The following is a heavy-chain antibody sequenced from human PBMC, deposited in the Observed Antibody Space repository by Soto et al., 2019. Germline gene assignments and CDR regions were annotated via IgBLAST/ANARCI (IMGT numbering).Heavy chain of an antibody. J-gene: IGHJ4*02. CDR3: ARGLITGSQNSGGRYYFDS. D-gene: IGHD1-26*01. V-gene: IGHV4-34*01. Sequence: LSLTCDVYGGSFSGYIWTWIRQTPGKGLQWIGQINHSGSANYNPSLKSRVTISVHTSNSQFSLELSSVTAADTAVYYCARGLITGSQNSGGRYYFDSWGQGTQVTVSS. CDR1: GGSFSGYI. CDR2: INHSGSA.